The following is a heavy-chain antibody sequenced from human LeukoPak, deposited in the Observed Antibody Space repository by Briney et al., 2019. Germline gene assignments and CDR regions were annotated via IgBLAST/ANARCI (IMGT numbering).Heavy chain of an antibody. Sequence: GASVKVSCKASGYTFTGYYMHWVRQAPGQGLEWMGWINPNSGGTNYAQKFQGRVTMTRDTSISTAYMELSRLRSDDTAVYYCAREKYYYDSSDMDAFDIWGQGTMVAVSS. J-gene: IGHJ3*02. V-gene: IGHV1-2*02. CDR3: AREKYYYDSSDMDAFDI. CDR1: GYTFTGYY. CDR2: INPNSGGT. D-gene: IGHD3-22*01.